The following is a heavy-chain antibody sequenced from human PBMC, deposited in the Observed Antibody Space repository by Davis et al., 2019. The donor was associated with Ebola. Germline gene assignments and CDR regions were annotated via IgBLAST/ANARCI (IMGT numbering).Heavy chain of an antibody. D-gene: IGHD5-18*01. CDR2: IYYSGST. CDR3: ARGVRKYSTSRGDLYYYDY. Sequence: MPSETLSLTCTVSGGSMRSYYWSWIRQPPGKGLEWIGYIYYSGSTNYNPSLKSRVTISVDTSKNQFSLNLSSVTAADTAVYFCARGVRKYSTSRGDLYYYDYWGQGTLVTVSS. J-gene: IGHJ4*02. CDR1: GGSMRSYY. V-gene: IGHV4-59*12.